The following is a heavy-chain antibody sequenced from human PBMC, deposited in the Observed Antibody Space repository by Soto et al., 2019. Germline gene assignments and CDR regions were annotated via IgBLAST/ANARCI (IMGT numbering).Heavy chain of an antibody. J-gene: IGHJ4*02. CDR1: GFTFSSYA. Sequence: PWGSLRLACAASGFTFSSYAMSWVRQAPGKGLEWVSAISGSGGSTYYADSVKGRFTISRDNSKNTLYLQMNSLRAEDTAVYYCAKDLPAYYYDSSGYHFDYWGQGTLVTVSS. CDR2: ISGSGGST. V-gene: IGHV3-23*01. D-gene: IGHD3-22*01. CDR3: AKDLPAYYYDSSGYHFDY.